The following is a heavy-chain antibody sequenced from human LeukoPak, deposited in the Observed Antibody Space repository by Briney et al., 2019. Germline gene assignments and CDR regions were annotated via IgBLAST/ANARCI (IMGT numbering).Heavy chain of an antibody. V-gene: IGHV3-48*01. Sequence: PGGSLRLSCAASGFTFSSYSMNWVRQAPGKGLEWISYISSSSSTVYYADSVRGRFTISRDNAKNSLFLQMNSLRAEDTAVYYCARVKEGFIAARPGNYWGQGTLVTVSS. D-gene: IGHD6-6*01. CDR1: GFTFSSYS. CDR3: ARVKEGFIAARPGNY. CDR2: ISSSSSTV. J-gene: IGHJ4*02.